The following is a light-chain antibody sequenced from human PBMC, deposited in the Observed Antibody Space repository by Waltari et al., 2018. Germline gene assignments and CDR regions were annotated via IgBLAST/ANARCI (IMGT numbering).Light chain of an antibody. Sequence: QSAVSQPASVSGSPGQSITISCTGTSNDVGGYGYVSWYQQYPGKAPQLIIYEVSSRPSGISPPFSGSKSGNTASLTISGLQAEDESDYYCSSHTATVPHVFGTGTRVTVV. CDR1: SNDVGGYGY. V-gene: IGLV2-14*01. J-gene: IGLJ1*01. CDR3: SSHTATVPHV. CDR2: EVS.